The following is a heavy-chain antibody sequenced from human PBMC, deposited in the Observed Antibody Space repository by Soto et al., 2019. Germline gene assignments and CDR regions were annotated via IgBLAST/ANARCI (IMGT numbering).Heavy chain of an antibody. V-gene: IGHV2-5*02. D-gene: IGHD3-16*01. J-gene: IGHJ4*02. CDR1: GFSLTTAGVG. Sequence: QINLKESGPTLVKPTQPLTLTCSFSGFSLTTAGVGVGWVRQSPGEALEWLALIYWDDDERYSPSLKTRLTITKDPSKNQVVLIMTNMAPEDTATYYCAHSRNLIPDAAQVGDFDYWGQGTLVTVSS. CDR2: IYWDDDE. CDR3: AHSRNLIPDAAQVGDFDY.